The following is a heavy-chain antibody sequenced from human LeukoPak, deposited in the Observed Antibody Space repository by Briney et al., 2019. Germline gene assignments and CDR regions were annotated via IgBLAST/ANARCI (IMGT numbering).Heavy chain of an antibody. CDR2: ISRTGSTT. Sequence: GGSLRLSCAASGFTFSNYFMHWVRQAPGKGLEYFSAISRTGSTTYYTNSVKGRFTISRDNSKNTLYLQMGGLRAEDMAVYYCATSRYCSGGDCYSLAFDIWGQGTMVTVSS. CDR1: GFTFSNYF. J-gene: IGHJ3*02. V-gene: IGHV3-64*01. D-gene: IGHD2-15*01. CDR3: ATSRYCSGGDCYSLAFDI.